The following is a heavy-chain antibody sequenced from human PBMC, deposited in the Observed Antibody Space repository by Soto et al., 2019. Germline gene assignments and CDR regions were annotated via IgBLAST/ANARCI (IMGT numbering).Heavy chain of an antibody. CDR3: ARDLVPAAPVVEGDP. J-gene: IGHJ5*02. D-gene: IGHD2-2*01. CDR2: INPNSGGT. CDR1: GYTFTGYH. V-gene: IGHV1-2*02. Sequence: ASVKVSCKASGYTFTGYHMHWVRQAPGQGREWMGWINPNSGGTNYAQKFQGRVTMTRDTSISTAYMELSRLRSDDTAVYYCARDLVPAAPVVEGDPWGQGTLVTVSS.